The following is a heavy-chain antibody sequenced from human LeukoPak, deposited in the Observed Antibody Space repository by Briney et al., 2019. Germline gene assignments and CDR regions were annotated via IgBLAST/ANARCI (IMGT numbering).Heavy chain of an antibody. CDR2: ISSSGSTI. J-gene: IGHJ4*02. D-gene: IGHD3-22*01. CDR3: ASSSYDSSGYYPDY. V-gene: IGHV3-11*01. CDR1: GFTFSDYY. Sequence: SGGSLRLSCAASGFTFSDYYMSWIRQAPGKGLEWVSYISSSGSTIYYADSVKGRFTISRDNAKNSLYLQMNSLRAEDTAVYYWASSSYDSSGYYPDYWGQGTLVTVSS.